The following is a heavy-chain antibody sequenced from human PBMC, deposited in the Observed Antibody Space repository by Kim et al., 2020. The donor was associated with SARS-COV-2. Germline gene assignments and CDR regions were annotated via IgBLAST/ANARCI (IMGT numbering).Heavy chain of an antibody. CDR1: GFTFSSYA. D-gene: IGHD6-13*01. CDR2: ISYDGSNK. V-gene: IGHV3-30*04. Sequence: GGSLRLSCAASGFTFSSYAMHWVRQAPGKGLEWVAVISYDGSNKYYADSVKGRFTISRDNSKNTLYLQMNSLRAEDTAVYYCARDQSEDRGLDDFGYSSSWYYFDYWGQGTLVTVSS. CDR3: ARDQSEDRGLDDFGYSSSWYYFDY. J-gene: IGHJ4*02.